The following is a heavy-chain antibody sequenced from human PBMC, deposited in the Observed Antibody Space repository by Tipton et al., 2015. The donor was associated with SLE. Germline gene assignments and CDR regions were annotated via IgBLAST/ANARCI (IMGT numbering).Heavy chain of an antibody. V-gene: IGHV4-38-2*02. J-gene: IGHJ4*02. CDR2: IYHSGST. Sequence: TLSLTCAVSGYSISSGYYWGWIRQPPGKGLEWIGSIYHSGSTYYNPSLKSRVTISVDTSKNQFSLKLSSVTAADTAMYYCARDNDDSSGYAPFDYWGLGTLVTVSS. D-gene: IGHD3-22*01. CDR1: GYSISSGYY. CDR3: ARDNDDSSGYAPFDY.